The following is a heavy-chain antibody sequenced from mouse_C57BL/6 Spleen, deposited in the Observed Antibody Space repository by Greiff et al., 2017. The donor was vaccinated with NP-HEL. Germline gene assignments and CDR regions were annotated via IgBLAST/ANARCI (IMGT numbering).Heavy chain of an antibody. J-gene: IGHJ4*01. Sequence: VQLQQPGAELVRPGTSVKLSCKASGYTFTSYWMHWVKQRPGQGLEWIGVIDPSDSYTNYKQKFKGKATLTVDTSSSTAYMQLSSLTSEDSAVYYCARRGGYDYDSYAMDYWGQGTSVTVSS. CDR2: IDPSDSYT. CDR3: ARRGGYDYDSYAMDY. CDR1: GYTFTSYW. V-gene: IGHV1-59*01. D-gene: IGHD2-4*01.